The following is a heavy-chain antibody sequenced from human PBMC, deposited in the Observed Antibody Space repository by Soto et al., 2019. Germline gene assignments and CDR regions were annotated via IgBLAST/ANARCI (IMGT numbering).Heavy chain of an antibody. J-gene: IGHJ4*02. D-gene: IGHD1-7*01. CDR3: GRHRRETRTYAQPLDN. V-gene: IGHV4-39*01. Sequence: SETLSLTCSVSGDSISGCDYFWGWVRQPPGKGLAWIGSVCSSGTTYYNPSLKSRVTISVDTSNNQFSLSLTSVTAADTAVYFCGRHRRETRTYAQPLDNWGQGILVTVPS. CDR2: VCSSGTT. CDR1: GDSISGCDYF.